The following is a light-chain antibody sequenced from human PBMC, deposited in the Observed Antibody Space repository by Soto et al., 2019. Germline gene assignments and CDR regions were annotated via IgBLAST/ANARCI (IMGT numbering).Light chain of an antibody. CDR1: QNISRW. CDR3: QRYNTFSGT. V-gene: IGKV1-5*01. CDR2: DAS. J-gene: IGKJ1*01. Sequence: DIQMTQSPSTLSASVGDRVTITCRASQNISRWLAWYQQKPGTAPKLLIYDASSLESGVPSRFSGRVSGTQFTLTISSLQPDDFATYYCQRYNTFSGTFGPGTKVDI.